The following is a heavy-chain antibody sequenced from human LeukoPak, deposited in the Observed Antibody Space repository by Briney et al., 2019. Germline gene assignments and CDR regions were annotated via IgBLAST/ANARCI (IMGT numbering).Heavy chain of an antibody. CDR1: GYTLTNYD. CDR2: INTDKGST. CDR3: ARGGSGWYVDY. Sequence: ASVKVSCKTSGYTLTNYDINWVRQAPGQGLEWMGWINTDKGSTNYVQKFQGRVTMTTDTSTRTAYMEVRSLRSDDTAAYYCARGGSGWYVDYWGQGTLVTVSS. V-gene: IGHV1-18*01. J-gene: IGHJ4*02. D-gene: IGHD6-19*01.